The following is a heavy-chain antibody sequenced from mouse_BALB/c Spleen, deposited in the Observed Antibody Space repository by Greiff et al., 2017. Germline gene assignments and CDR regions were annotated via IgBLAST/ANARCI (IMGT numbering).Heavy chain of an antibody. Sequence: EVQVVESGGGLVQPGGSRKLSCAASGFTFSSFGMHWVRQAPEKGLEWVAYISSGSSTIYYADTVKGRFTISRDNPKNTLFLQMTSLRSEDTAMYYCARGNYGNGAWFAYWGQGTLVTVSA. V-gene: IGHV5-17*02. J-gene: IGHJ3*01. CDR1: GFTFSSFG. CDR2: ISSGSSTI. D-gene: IGHD2-1*01. CDR3: ARGNYGNGAWFAY.